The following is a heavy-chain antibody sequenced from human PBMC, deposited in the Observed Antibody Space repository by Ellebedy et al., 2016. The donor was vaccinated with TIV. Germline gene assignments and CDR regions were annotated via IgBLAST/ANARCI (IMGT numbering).Heavy chain of an antibody. J-gene: IGHJ5*02. CDR2: IYYSGST. CDR1: GGSISSYY. Sequence: MPSETLSLTCTVSGGSISSYYWSWIRQPPGKGLEWIGYIYYSGSTNYNPSLKSRVTISVDTSKNQFSLKLSSVTAADTAVYYCARVQAGWNWFDPWGQGTLVTVSS. CDR3: ARVQAGWNWFDP. V-gene: IGHV4-59*08.